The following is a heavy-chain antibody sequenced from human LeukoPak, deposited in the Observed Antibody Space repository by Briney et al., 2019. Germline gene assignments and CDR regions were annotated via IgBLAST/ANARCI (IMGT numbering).Heavy chain of an antibody. D-gene: IGHD2-2*01. CDR2: LSHSGSS. Sequence: PSETLSLTCTVSGGSVSNYWSWIRRPPGRGLEWIAYLSHSGSSDPNPSLTSRVTTLVDTSKNQFSLKLTSVTAADTAVYYCARARYANAWYAFDIWGHGTMVTVSS. CDR3: ARARYANAWYAFDI. J-gene: IGHJ3*02. V-gene: IGHV4-59*02. CDR1: GGSVSNY.